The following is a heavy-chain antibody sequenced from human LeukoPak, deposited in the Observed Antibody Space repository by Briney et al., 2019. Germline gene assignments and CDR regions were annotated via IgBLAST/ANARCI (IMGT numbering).Heavy chain of an antibody. Sequence: SETLSLTCTVSGGSISSYYWSWIRQPPGKGLEWIGYIYYSGSTNHNPSLKSRVTISVDTSKNQFSLKLSSVTAADTAVYYCAGTPRIAAAGTTIYPNWFDPWGQGTLVTVSS. CDR3: AGTPRIAAAGTTIYPNWFDP. CDR2: IYYSGST. J-gene: IGHJ5*02. V-gene: IGHV4-59*08. CDR1: GGSISSYY. D-gene: IGHD6-13*01.